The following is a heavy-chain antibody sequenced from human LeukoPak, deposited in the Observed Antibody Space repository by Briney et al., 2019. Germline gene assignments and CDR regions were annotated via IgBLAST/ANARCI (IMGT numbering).Heavy chain of an antibody. Sequence: LSLTCTVSGYSISSGYYWGWIRQPPGKGLEWVGFIRGKAYGGTTEYAASVKGRFTISRDDSKSIAYLQMNSLKTEDTAVYYCTRDWQYSPWGQGTLVTVSS. D-gene: IGHD2-21*01. V-gene: IGHV3-49*03. CDR1: GYSISSGYY. J-gene: IGHJ5*02. CDR2: IRGKAYGGTT. CDR3: TRDWQYSP.